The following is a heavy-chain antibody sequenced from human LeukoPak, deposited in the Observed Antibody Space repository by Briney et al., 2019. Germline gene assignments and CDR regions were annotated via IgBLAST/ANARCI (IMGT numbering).Heavy chain of an antibody. CDR3: ARDYGDYPITLDY. Sequence: GGSLRLSCAASGFTFSSYWMHWVRQAPGKGLVWVSRINSDGSSTSYADSVKGRFTISRDNAKNTLYPQMNSLRAEDTAVYYCARDYGDYPITLDYWGQGTLVTVSS. V-gene: IGHV3-74*01. CDR1: GFTFSSYW. D-gene: IGHD4-17*01. J-gene: IGHJ4*02. CDR2: INSDGSST.